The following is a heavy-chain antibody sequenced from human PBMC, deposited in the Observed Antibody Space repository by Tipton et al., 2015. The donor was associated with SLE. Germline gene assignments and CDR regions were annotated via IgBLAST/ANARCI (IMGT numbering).Heavy chain of an antibody. CDR2: INHSGST. CDR1: GGSFSGYY. D-gene: IGHD3-10*01. Sequence: LRLSCAVYGGSFSGYYWSWIRQPPGKGLEWIGEINHSGSTNYNPSLKSRVTISVDTSKNRFSLKLSSVTAADTAVYYCAREWRITSPRFDPWGQGTLVTVAS. V-gene: IGHV4-34*01. J-gene: IGHJ5*02. CDR3: AREWRITSPRFDP.